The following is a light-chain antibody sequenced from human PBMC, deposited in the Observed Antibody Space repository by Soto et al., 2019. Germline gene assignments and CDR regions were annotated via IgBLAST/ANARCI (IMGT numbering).Light chain of an antibody. CDR1: GSNIARKP. CDR3: AAWGDGLSAVV. CDR2: TND. J-gene: IGLJ3*02. V-gene: IGLV1-44*01. Sequence: QSVLTQPPSTSGTPGQRVTIYCFGSGSNIARKPVSWYQQLPGTAHKLLIHTNDQRHSGVPERFSASKSGTSASLAVSGLQAEDEADYYCAAWGDGLSAVVFGGGTKVTVL.